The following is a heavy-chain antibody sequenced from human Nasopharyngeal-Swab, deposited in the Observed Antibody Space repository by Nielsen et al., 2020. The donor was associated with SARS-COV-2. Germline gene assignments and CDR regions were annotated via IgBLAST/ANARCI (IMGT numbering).Heavy chain of an antibody. D-gene: IGHD3-22*01. V-gene: IGHV3-21*01. CDR2: ISSSSSYI. CDR3: ARDSYHYDTSGYYYYFDY. Sequence: WIRRCRWTGLEGVSSISSSSSYIYYADSVKGRFTISRDNAKNSLYLQMNSLRAEDTAVYYCARDSYHYDTSGYYYYFDYWGQGTLVTVSS. J-gene: IGHJ4*02.